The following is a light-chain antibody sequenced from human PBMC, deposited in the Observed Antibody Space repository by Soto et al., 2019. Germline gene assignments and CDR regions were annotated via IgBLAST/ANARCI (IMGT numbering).Light chain of an antibody. CDR3: QQSYDTPPT. Sequence: DIQMTQSPSSLSASVGDRVTITCRASQSIRSYLNWYQQIPGKAPKVLIYAASTLQSGVPSKFSGSGSGTDFTLTISSLQPEDIATYYCQQSYDTPPTFGQGTKVEIK. V-gene: IGKV1-39*01. CDR1: QSIRSY. J-gene: IGKJ1*01. CDR2: AAS.